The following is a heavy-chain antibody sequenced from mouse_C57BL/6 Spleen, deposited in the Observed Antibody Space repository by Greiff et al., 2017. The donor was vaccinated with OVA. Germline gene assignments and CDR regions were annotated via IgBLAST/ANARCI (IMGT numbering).Heavy chain of an antibody. V-gene: IGHV5-6*01. Sequence: VQLKESGGDLVKPGQSLTLSCAASGFTFSSYGMSWVRQTPDKRLEWVATISSGGGYTYSPASVKGRFTISRDNTKNTLYSLRSKQKSEDTAVNYCARHVEYFDDWGKGATLTVAS. J-gene: IGHJ2*01. CDR1: GFTFSSYG. CDR2: ISSGGGYT. CDR3: ARHVEYFDD.